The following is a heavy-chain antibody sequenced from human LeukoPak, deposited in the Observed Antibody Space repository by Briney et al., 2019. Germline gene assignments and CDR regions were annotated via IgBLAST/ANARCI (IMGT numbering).Heavy chain of an antibody. CDR3: AKQGYYYDSSGYYVFFDY. Sequence: GGSLRLSCAASGFPFSSYAMSWVRQAPGKGLEWVSAISGSGGSTYYADSVKGRFTISRDNSKNTLYLQMNSLRAEDTAVYYCAKQGYYYDSSGYYVFFDYWGQGTLVTVSS. CDR1: GFPFSSYA. CDR2: ISGSGGST. J-gene: IGHJ4*02. D-gene: IGHD3-22*01. V-gene: IGHV3-23*01.